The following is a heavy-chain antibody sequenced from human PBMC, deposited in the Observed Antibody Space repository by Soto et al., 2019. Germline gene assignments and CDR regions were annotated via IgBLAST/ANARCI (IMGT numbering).Heavy chain of an antibody. CDR1: GFTVSDHY. CDR3: TSSWGDYRYFDN. D-gene: IGHD4-17*01. J-gene: IGHJ4*02. CDR2: TRNKPNSYTT. Sequence: EVQLVESGGGLVQPGGSLRLSCAASGFTVSDHYMDWVRQAPGKGLEWVGRTRNKPNSYTTEYAASVKGRFTISRDDSKNSLYLQMNSLKTEDTAVYYCTSSWGDYRYFDNWGQGTLVTVCS. V-gene: IGHV3-72*01.